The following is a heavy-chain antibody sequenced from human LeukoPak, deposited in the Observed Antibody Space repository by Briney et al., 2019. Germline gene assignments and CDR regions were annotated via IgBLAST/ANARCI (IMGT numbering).Heavy chain of an antibody. Sequence: ASGPALVNPTQTLTLTCTFSGFSLSTPEMCVTWIRQPPGKALEWLARIDWDDDKFYSPSLRTRLTISKDTPKNQVVLRMTNMDPVDTGTYYCARMTPDSPSFDYWGQGALITVSS. CDR3: ARMTPDSPSFDY. J-gene: IGHJ4*02. D-gene: IGHD2-15*01. V-gene: IGHV2-70*17. CDR2: IDWDDDK. CDR1: GFSLSTPEMC.